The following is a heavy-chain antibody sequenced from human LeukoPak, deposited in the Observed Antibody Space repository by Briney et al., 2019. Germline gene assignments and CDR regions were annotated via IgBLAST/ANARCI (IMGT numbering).Heavy chain of an antibody. CDR3: SRTFSHKLAGDQ. Sequence: SETLSLTCIVSGDSIRSDRYLWGWIRQPPGKGLEWIGTVHDSGATYYNPSLESRVTLSVDTSKNHFTVKLRSVTAADTAVYFCSRTFSHKLAGDQWGQGTLVTVSS. V-gene: IGHV4-39*06. CDR1: GDSIRSDRYL. D-gene: IGHD3-16*01. CDR2: VHDSGAT. J-gene: IGHJ4*01.